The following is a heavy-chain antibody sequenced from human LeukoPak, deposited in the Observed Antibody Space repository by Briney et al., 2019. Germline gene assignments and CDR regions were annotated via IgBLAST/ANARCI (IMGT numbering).Heavy chain of an antibody. V-gene: IGHV4-34*01. CDR1: DESFSTYY. CDR3: ARKRRRGYYLNSAFDM. D-gene: IGHD3-3*01. CDR2: ISHRGTS. J-gene: IGHJ3*02. Sequence: SETLSLTCDVNDESFSTYYWSWIRQSPGKGLGWIAEISHRGTSTYNPSLQSRVTVSVDAPKNHFSLRVKSVIAAGTAIYYCARKRRRGYYLNSAFDMWGQGTMVTVSS.